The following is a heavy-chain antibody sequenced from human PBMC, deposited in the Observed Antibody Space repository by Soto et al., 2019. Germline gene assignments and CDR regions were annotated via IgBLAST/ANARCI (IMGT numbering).Heavy chain of an antibody. Sequence: QVQLVQSGAEVKKPGSSVKVSCKASGGTFSSYAISWVRQAPGQGLEWMGGIIPLFGTANYAQKFQGRVTITADKSTSTAYMELSSLRSEDTAVYYCARDREGSSSSSPNYYYYGMDVWGQGTTVTVSS. D-gene: IGHD6-6*01. CDR2: IIPLFGTA. CDR3: ARDREGSSSSSPNYYYYGMDV. V-gene: IGHV1-69*06. CDR1: GGTFSSYA. J-gene: IGHJ6*02.